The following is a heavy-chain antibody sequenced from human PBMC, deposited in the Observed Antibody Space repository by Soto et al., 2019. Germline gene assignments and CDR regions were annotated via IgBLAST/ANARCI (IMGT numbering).Heavy chain of an antibody. CDR1: GYSFTSYW. D-gene: IGHD3-9*01. J-gene: IGHJ6*02. Sequence: PGESLKISCKGSGYSFTSYWISWVRQMPGKGLEWMGRIDPSDSYTNYSPSFQGHVTISADKSISTAYLQWSSLKASDTAMYYCARRKYDYDILTGYPLYYGMDVWGQGTTVTVSS. CDR2: IDPSDSYT. V-gene: IGHV5-10-1*01. CDR3: ARRKYDYDILTGYPLYYGMDV.